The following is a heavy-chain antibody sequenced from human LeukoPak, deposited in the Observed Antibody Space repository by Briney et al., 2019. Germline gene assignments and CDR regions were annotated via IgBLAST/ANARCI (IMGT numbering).Heavy chain of an antibody. CDR2: INPSGGGT. V-gene: IGHV1-46*01. CDR1: GYTFTSYY. Sequence: ASVKVSCKASGYTFTSYYMHWVRQAPGQGLEWMGIINPSGGGTTYSQKFQGRVTMTCDTSTSTVYMELSSLRSEDTAVYYCARGTEHAIPYYFDYWGQGTLVTVSS. CDR3: ARGTEHAIPYYFDY. D-gene: IGHD2-8*01. J-gene: IGHJ4*02.